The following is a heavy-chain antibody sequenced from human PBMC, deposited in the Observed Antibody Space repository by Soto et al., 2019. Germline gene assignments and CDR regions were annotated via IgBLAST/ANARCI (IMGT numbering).Heavy chain of an antibody. V-gene: IGHV3-30*03. CDR2: ILYDGSNK. CDR1: GFTFSSYA. Sequence: GGSLRLSCAASGFTFSSYAMSWVRQAPGKGLEWVAVILYDGSNKYYADSVKGRFTISRDNSKNTLYLQMNSLRSEDTAVYYCARPGIAAAGTIYGGKGTLVT. J-gene: IGHJ1*01. D-gene: IGHD6-13*01. CDR3: ARPGIAAAGTIY.